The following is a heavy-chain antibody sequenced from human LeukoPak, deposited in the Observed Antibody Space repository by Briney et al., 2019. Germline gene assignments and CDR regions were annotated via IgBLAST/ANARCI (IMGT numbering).Heavy chain of an antibody. V-gene: IGHV1-46*01. D-gene: IGHD2-21*02. CDR1: GYTFTSYY. J-gene: IGHJ4*02. CDR2: INPSGGST. Sequence: ASVKVSCKASGYTFTSYYLHWVRQAPGQGLEWMGIINPSGGSTSYAQKFQGRVTMTRDMSTSTVYMELSSLRPEDTAVYYCARSGTIVVVTAEFDYWGQGTLVTVSS. CDR3: ARSGTIVVVTAEFDY.